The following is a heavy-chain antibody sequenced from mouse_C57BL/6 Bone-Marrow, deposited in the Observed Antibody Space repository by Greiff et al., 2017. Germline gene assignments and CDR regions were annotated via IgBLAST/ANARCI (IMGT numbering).Heavy chain of an antibody. Sequence: EVQLQQSGAELVRPGASVKLSCTASGFNIKDDSMHWVKQRPEQGLEWIGWIDPENGDTEYASKFQGKTTITADTSSNTAYLQLSSLTSEDTAVYYCTTHDGYSYYFDYWGQGTTLTVSS. J-gene: IGHJ2*01. CDR1: GFNIKDDS. CDR3: TTHDGYSYYFDY. V-gene: IGHV14-4*01. CDR2: IDPENGDT. D-gene: IGHD2-3*01.